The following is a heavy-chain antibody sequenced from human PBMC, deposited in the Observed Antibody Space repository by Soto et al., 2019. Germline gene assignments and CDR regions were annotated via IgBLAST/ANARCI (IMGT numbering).Heavy chain of an antibody. J-gene: IGHJ6*02. CDR1: GGTCSSYS. Sequence: GGALRRYCAASGGTCSSYSMNWVRQAPGKGLEWVSSISSSSSYIYYADSVKGRFTISRDNAKNSLYLQMNSLRAEDTAVYYCARDHDYGMDVWPPGTTVPVSS. V-gene: IGHV3-21*01. CDR2: ISSSSSYI. CDR3: ARDHDYGMDV.